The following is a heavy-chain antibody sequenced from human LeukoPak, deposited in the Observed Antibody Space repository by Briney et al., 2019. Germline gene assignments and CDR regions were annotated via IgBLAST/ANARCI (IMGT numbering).Heavy chain of an antibody. D-gene: IGHD6-19*01. CDR2: INHGGST. J-gene: IGHJ4*02. CDR1: GGSFSGYY. Sequence: SETLSLTCAVYGGSFSGYYWSWIRQPPGKGLEWIGEINHGGSTNYNPSLKSRVTTSVDTSKNQFSLKLSSVTAADTAVYYCARQVDGSGPQYYFDYWGQGTLVTVSS. CDR3: ARQVDGSGPQYYFDY. V-gene: IGHV4-34*01.